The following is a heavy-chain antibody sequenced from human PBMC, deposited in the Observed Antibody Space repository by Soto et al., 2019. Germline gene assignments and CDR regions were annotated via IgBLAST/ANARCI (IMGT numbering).Heavy chain of an antibody. CDR3: ARDQEGNIAAAPMNYYYYYGMDV. D-gene: IGHD6-13*01. J-gene: IGHJ6*02. CDR2: ISAYNGNT. V-gene: IGHV1-18*01. CDR1: GYTFTSYG. Sequence: GASVKVSCKASGYTFTSYGISWVRQAPGQGLEWMGWISAYNGNTNYAQKLQGRVTMTTDTSTSTAYMELRSLRSDDTAVYYCARDQEGNIAAAPMNYYYYYGMDVWGQGTTVTVSS.